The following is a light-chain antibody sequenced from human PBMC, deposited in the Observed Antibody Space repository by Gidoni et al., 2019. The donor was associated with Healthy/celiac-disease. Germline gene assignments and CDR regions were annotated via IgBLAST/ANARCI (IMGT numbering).Light chain of an antibody. Sequence: DIVMTQSPLSLPVTPGEPASISCMSSQSLLHSNGYNYLDWYLQKPGQSPQLLIYLGSNRASGVPDRFSGSGSGTDFTLKISRVEAEDVGVYYCMQALQTPFTFGPXTKVDIK. CDR1: QSLLHSNGYNY. V-gene: IGKV2-28*01. J-gene: IGKJ3*01. CDR3: MQALQTPFT. CDR2: LGS.